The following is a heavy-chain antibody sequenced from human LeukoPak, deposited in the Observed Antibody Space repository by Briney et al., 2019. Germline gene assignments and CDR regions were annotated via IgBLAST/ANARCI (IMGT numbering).Heavy chain of an antibody. Sequence: PSETLSLTCAVYGGSFSGYYWSWIRQPPGKGLEWIGEINHSGSTNYNPSLKSRVTISVDTSKNQFSLKLSSVTAADTAVYYCVFGVVIPRYDYWGQGSLVTVSS. J-gene: IGHJ4*02. CDR3: VFGVVIPRYDY. V-gene: IGHV4-34*01. CDR1: GGSFSGYY. D-gene: IGHD3-3*01. CDR2: INHSGST.